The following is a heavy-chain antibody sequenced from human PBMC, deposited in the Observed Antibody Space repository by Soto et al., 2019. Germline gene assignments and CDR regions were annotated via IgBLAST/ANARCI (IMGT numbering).Heavy chain of an antibody. J-gene: IGHJ6*02. CDR1: GFTFSSYA. V-gene: IGHV3-30-3*01. CDR3: ARGESSSWSYYYYGMDV. CDR2: ISYDGSNK. Sequence: GGSLRLSCAASGFTFSSYAMHWVRQAPGKGLEWVAVISYDGSNKYYADSVKGRFTISRDNSKNTLYLQMNSLRAEDTAVYYCARGESSSWSYYYYGMDVWGQGTTVTVSS. D-gene: IGHD6-13*01.